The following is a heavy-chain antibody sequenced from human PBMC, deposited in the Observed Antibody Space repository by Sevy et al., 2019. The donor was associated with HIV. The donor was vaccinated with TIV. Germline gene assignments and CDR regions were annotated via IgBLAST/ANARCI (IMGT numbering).Heavy chain of an antibody. D-gene: IGHD3-10*01. CDR2: IYHSGST. Sequence: SETLSLTCAVSGGSISSGGYSWSWIRQPPGKGLEWIGYIYHSGSTYYNPSLKSRVTISVDRSKNQFSLKLSSVTAADTAVYYCARDRYGSGSSSGGYWFDPGAREPWSPSPQ. CDR1: GGSISSGGYS. J-gene: IGHJ5*02. V-gene: IGHV4-30-2*01. CDR3: ARDRYGSGSSSGGYWFDP.